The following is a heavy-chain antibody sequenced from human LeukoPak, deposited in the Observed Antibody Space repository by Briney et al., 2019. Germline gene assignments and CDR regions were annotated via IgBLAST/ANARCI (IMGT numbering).Heavy chain of an antibody. CDR2: TKSKTDGGTT. D-gene: IGHD6-13*01. CDR1: GFTFSNAW. V-gene: IGHV3-15*01. J-gene: IGHJ6*02. CDR3: TTDYIAAAGYYYYGMDV. Sequence: GGSLRLSCAASGFTFSNAWMSWVRQAPGMGLEWVGRTKSKTDGGTTDYPAPVKGRFTISRDDSKNTLYLQMNSLKTEDTAVYYCTTDYIAAAGYYYYGMDVWGQGTTVTVSS.